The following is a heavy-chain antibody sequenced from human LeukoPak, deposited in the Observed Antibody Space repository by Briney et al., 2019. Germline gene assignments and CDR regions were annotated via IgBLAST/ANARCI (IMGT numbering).Heavy chain of an antibody. CDR1: GFTFSSYW. CDR2: IKEDGTGR. Sequence: PGGSLRLSCAASGFTFSSYWMAWVRQAPGKGLEWLANIKEDGTGRYYMDSVKGRFTISRDNAKNLLYLQMNSLRAEDTAVYYCARDLRGIHDYWGQGTLVTVSS. CDR3: ARDLRGIHDY. V-gene: IGHV3-7*01. D-gene: IGHD3-16*01. J-gene: IGHJ4*02.